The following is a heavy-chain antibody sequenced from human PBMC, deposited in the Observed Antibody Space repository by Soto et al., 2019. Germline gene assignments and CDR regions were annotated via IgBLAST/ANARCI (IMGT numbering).Heavy chain of an antibody. CDR3: TRGWGGHAESYHLY. Sequence: QVQLVESGGGVVQPGRSLRLSCAASGFIFSCCGMHWVRQAPGKGLEWVAAIWYDGGNEDYADSVKGRFTISRDNSKNTLYLQMNSLRAEDTAVYYGTRGWGGHAESYHLYWGQGIRVTVSS. V-gene: IGHV3-33*01. CDR1: GFIFSCCG. D-gene: IGHD3-10*01. J-gene: IGHJ4*02. CDR2: IWYDGGNE.